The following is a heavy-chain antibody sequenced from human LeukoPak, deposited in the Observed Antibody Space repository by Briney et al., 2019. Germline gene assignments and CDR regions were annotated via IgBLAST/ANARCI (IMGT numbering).Heavy chain of an antibody. J-gene: IGHJ3*02. CDR2: LYSGGST. V-gene: IGHV3-53*01. CDR3: ARSHRGSNSLSFDI. CDR1: GFTVSSSY. Sequence: PGGSLRLSYAASGFTVSSSYMSWVRQAPGKGLEWVSVLYSGGSTYYADSVKGRFTISRDNSKNTLYLQMNSLRAEDTAVYYCARSHRGSNSLSFDIWGQGTKVTVSS. D-gene: IGHD1-26*01.